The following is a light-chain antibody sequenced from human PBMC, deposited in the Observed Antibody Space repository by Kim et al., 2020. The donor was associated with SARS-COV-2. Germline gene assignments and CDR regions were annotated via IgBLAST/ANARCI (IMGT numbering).Light chain of an antibody. V-gene: IGLV1-40*01. CDR1: SSTIGAGYV. J-gene: IGLJ2*01. Sequence: RVNITCSGSSSTIGAGYVVPWYQQLPVAAPKLLIYGKSYRPSGVPDRLSCSKSGSSCSLAITGLQADDGADYYCQSYDTSLSVVFGRGTQLTVL. CDR2: GKS. CDR3: QSYDTSLSVV.